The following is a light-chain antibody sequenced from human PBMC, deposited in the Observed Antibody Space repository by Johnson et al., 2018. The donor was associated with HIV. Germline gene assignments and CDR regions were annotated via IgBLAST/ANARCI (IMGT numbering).Light chain of an antibody. CDR1: SSNIGNNY. Sequence: QSILTQPPLVSAAPGQKVTISCSGSSSNIGNNYVSWYQQLPGTAPKLLIYENNKRPSGIPDRFSGSKSGTSATLDITGLQTGDEADYYCGAWDASLSAYVFGTGTKVTVL. CDR2: ENN. V-gene: IGLV1-51*02. J-gene: IGLJ1*01. CDR3: GAWDASLSAYV.